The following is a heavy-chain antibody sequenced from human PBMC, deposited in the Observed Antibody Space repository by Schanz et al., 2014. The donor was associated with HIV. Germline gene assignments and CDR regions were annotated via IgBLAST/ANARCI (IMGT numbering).Heavy chain of an antibody. CDR1: SGSISSGGYY. CDR2: ITHTGNT. Sequence: QVQLQQWGAGLLKPSETLSLTCTVSSGSISSGGYYWSWIRQHPGKGLEWIGEITHTGNTNYNPSLRSRVTISVDPPKRQFSLNLSSVTAADTAMYYCAREGTKRFFDWSTRDCFDPWGQGTLVTVSS. J-gene: IGHJ5*02. CDR3: AREGTKRFFDWSTRDCFDP. V-gene: IGHV4-34*01. D-gene: IGHD3-9*01.